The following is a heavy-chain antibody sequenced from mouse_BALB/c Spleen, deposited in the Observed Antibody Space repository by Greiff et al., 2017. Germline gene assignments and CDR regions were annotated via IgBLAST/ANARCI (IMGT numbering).Heavy chain of an antibody. J-gene: IGHJ3*01. V-gene: IGHV1-14*01. CDR3: ARSYDVGWFAY. Sequence: EVKLMESGPELVKPGASVKMSCKASGYTFTSYVMHWVKQKPGQGLEWIGYINPYNDGTKYNEKFKGKATLTSDKSSSTAYMELSSLTSEDSAVYYCARSYDVGWFAYWGQGTLVTVSA. CDR2: INPYNDGT. CDR1: GYTFTSYV. D-gene: IGHD2-14*01.